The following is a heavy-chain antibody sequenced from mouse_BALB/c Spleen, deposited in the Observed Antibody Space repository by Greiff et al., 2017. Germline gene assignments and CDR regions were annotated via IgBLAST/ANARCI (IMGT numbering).Heavy chain of an antibody. CDR2: ISSGGST. D-gene: IGHD2-4*01. Sequence: DVKLVESGGGLVKPGGSLKLSCAASGFTFSSYAMSWVRQTPEKRLEWVASISSGGSTYYPDSVKGRFTISRDNARNILYLQMSSLRSEDTAMYYCARAGDYVYYYAMDYWGQGTSVTVSS. CDR1: GFTFSSYA. J-gene: IGHJ4*01. V-gene: IGHV5-6-5*01. CDR3: ARAGDYVYYYAMDY.